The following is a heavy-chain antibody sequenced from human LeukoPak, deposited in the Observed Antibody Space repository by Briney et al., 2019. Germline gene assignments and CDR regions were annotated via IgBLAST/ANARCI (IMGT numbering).Heavy chain of an antibody. CDR2: IYPGDSDT. J-gene: IGHJ6*03. D-gene: IGHD5-24*01. Sequence: GESLKISCKGSGYSFTSYWIGWVRQMPGKGLEWMGIIYPGDSDTRYSPSFQGQVTISADKSISTAYLQWSSLKASDTAMYYCATQEMATTDYYYYYYMDVWGKGTTVTVSS. CDR1: GYSFTSYW. V-gene: IGHV5-51*01. CDR3: ATQEMATTDYYYYYYMDV.